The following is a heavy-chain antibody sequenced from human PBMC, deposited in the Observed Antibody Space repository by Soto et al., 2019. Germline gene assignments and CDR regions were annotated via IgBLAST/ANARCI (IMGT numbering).Heavy chain of an antibody. D-gene: IGHD5-12*01. CDR2: IYKSEST. V-gene: IGHV4-59*01. CDR1: GDSISSFY. CDR3: VTGAGWLPDY. J-gene: IGHJ4*02. Sequence: KTSETLSLTCTVSGDSISSFYCNWVRQSPGKGLEWIGYIYKSESTKYNPSLQSRVTISADTSKNQFSLRLTSVTAADTAVYYCVTGAGWLPDYWGQGTLVTVS.